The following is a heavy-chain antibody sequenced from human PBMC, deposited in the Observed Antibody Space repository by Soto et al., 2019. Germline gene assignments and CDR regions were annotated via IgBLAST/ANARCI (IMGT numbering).Heavy chain of an antibody. CDR2: ISRNGGST. CDR3: ARGSNGYHFDY. V-gene: IGHV3-64*01. J-gene: IGHJ4*02. CDR1: GFTFSSYA. Sequence: EVQVVESGGGLVQPGGSLRLSCAASGFTFSSYAMHWVRQAPGKGLEYVSVISRNGGSTYYANSVKGRFTISRDNSKNTLYLQMGSLRAEDMAVYYCARGSNGYHFDYWGQGTLVTVSS. D-gene: IGHD5-12*01.